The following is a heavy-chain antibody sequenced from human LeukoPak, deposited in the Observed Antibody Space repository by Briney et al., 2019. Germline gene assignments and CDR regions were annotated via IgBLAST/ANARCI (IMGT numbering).Heavy chain of an antibody. CDR3: ARGRRSITIFGVVISSWYFDY. V-gene: IGHV4-34*01. CDR2: INHSGST. CDR1: GGSFSGYY. J-gene: IGHJ4*02. D-gene: IGHD3-3*01. Sequence: SETLSLTCAVYGGSFSGYYWSWIRQPPGKGLEWIGEINHSGSTNYNPSLKSRVTISVDTSKNQFSLKLSSVTAADTAVYYCARGRRSITIFGVVISSWYFDYWGLGTLVTVSS.